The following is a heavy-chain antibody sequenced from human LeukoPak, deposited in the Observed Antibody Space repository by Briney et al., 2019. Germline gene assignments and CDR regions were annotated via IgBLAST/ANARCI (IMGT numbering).Heavy chain of an antibody. J-gene: IGHJ4*02. CDR1: GHTFTSYD. CDR3: ARRIAAAGVGIVY. CDR2: MNPDSGNT. Sequence: ASVKVSCKASGHTFTSYDINWVRQATGQGLEWMGWMNPDSGNTGYAQKFQGRVTMTRNPSISTAYTELSSLTSEDTAVYYCARRIAAAGVGIVYWGQGTLVTVSS. V-gene: IGHV1-8*01. D-gene: IGHD6-13*01.